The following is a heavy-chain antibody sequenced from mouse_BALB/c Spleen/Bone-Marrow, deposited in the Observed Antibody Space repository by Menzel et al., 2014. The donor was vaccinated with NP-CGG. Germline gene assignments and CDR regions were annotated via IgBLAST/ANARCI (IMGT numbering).Heavy chain of an antibody. V-gene: IGHV14-3*02. D-gene: IGHD1-1*01. CDR3: AFYYYGSSLFAY. CDR1: GFNIKDTY. Sequence: EVQLQQSGAELVKPGASVKLSCTASGFNIKDTYMHWVKQRPEQGLEWIGRIDPANGNTKYDPKFQGKATITADTSSNTAYLQLSSLTSEDTAVYYCAFYYYGSSLFAYWGQGTPVTVSA. J-gene: IGHJ3*01. CDR2: IDPANGNT.